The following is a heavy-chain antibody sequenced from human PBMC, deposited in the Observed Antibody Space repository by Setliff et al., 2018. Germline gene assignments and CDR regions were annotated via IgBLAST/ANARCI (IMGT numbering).Heavy chain of an antibody. CDR3: ATRLGDF. CDR1: GFTFSSYG. D-gene: IGHD1-1*01. Sequence: GGSLRLSCAASGFTFSSYGMHWVRQAPGKGLEWVAVISYDGSNKYYADSVKGRFTISRDNSKNTLYLQMNSLKTEDTAVYFCATRLGDFWGQGTLVTVSS. V-gene: IGHV3-33*05. CDR2: ISYDGSNK. J-gene: IGHJ4*02.